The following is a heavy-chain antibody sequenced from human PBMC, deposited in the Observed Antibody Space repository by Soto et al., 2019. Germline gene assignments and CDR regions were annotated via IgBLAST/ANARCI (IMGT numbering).Heavy chain of an antibody. CDR3: AHSVVAGLGYYFDY. CDR2: IYWDDDK. Sequence: SGPTLVNPTQTLTLTCTFSGFSLSSTRVAEGWIRQPPGKALEWLALIYWDDDKRYSPFLKSRLTITKDTSKNQVVLTMTNMDPVDTATYYCAHSVVAGLGYYFDYWGQGTLVTVSS. V-gene: IGHV2-5*02. CDR1: GFSLSSTRVA. J-gene: IGHJ4*02. D-gene: IGHD6-19*01.